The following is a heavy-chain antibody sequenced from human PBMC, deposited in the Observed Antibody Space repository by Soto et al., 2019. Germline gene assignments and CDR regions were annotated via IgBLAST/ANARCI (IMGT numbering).Heavy chain of an antibody. CDR2: INAGNGNT. D-gene: IGHD6-13*01. CDR3: ARESSSPGGNWFDP. J-gene: IGHJ5*02. V-gene: IGHV1-3*01. CDR1: GYTFTSYA. Sequence: ASVKVSCKASGYTFTSYAMHCVRQAPGQRLEWMGWINAGNGNTSYAQKFQGRVTMTRDTSTSTVYMELSSLRSEDTAVYYCARESSSPGGNWFDPWGQGTLVTVSS.